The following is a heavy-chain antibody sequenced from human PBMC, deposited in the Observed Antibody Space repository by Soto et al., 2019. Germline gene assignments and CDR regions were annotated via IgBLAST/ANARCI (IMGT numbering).Heavy chain of an antibody. V-gene: IGHV4-59*01. J-gene: IGHJ2*01. D-gene: IGHD4-17*01. Sequence: SETLSVTCTVSGGSISSYYWSWIRQHPGKGLEWIGYIYFSGSTNYNPSLKSRVTISVDTSKNQFSLKLSSISAADTAVYYCARRCTVTNYWYFDLWGRGTLVPVSS. CDR3: ARRCTVTNYWYFDL. CDR1: GGSISSYY. CDR2: IYFSGST.